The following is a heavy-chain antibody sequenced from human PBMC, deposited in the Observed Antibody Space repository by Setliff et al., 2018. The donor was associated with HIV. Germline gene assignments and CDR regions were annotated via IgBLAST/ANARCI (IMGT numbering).Heavy chain of an antibody. V-gene: IGHV1-18*01. D-gene: IGHD2-21*01. CDR2: ISAHNGHT. Sequence: ASVKVSCKASGYRFTSYAISWVRQAPGQGLEWMGWISAHNGHTTYAQKFQGRLTMTRDTSTSTVYMELNSLTSADTAVYYCARGSKYDGEPDFDYWGQGTLVTVSS. J-gene: IGHJ4*02. CDR1: GYRFTSYA. CDR3: ARGSKYDGEPDFDY.